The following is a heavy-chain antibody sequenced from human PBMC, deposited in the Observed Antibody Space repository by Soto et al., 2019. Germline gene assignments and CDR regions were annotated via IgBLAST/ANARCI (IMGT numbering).Heavy chain of an antibody. J-gene: IGHJ4*02. CDR1: GVTVSSYS. Sequence: EVQLVESGGGLVKPGGSLRLSCAASGVTVSSYSMNWVRQAPGKGLEWVSYISSSSSYIYYADSVKGRVTIPRDNAKNPLYLQMNAVRAEDTAVYYCARDRGGNSVGLDYWGQGTLVTVSS. D-gene: IGHD2-15*01. CDR3: ARDRGGNSVGLDY. V-gene: IGHV3-21*01. CDR2: ISSSSSYI.